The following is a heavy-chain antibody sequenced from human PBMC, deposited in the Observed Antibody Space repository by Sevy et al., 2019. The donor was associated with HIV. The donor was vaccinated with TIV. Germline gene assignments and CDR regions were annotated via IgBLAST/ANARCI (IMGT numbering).Heavy chain of an antibody. CDR1: GFTFSTHA. Sequence: GGSLRLSCAAFGFTFSTHAMHWVRQAPGKGLEWVAVIWTEEDDESYADSVRGRFTISRENSKNTLYLQMNSLRSEDTAVYYCATEYSNGFDYWGQGTRVTVSS. J-gene: IGHJ4*02. V-gene: IGHV3-33*01. CDR2: IWTEEDDE. D-gene: IGHD4-4*01. CDR3: ATEYSNGFDY.